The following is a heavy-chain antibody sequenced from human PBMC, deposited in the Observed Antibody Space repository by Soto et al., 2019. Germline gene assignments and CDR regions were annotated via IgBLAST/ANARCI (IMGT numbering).Heavy chain of an antibody. J-gene: IGHJ4*02. CDR1: GFTFSRYS. D-gene: IGHD3-10*01. CDR3: ARGGSGSPMAHDH. Sequence: EVQLVESGGGLVQPGGSLRLSCEASGFTFSRYSMHWVRQAPGKGLVWVSRINIDGSITNYADSVKDRFTISRDSAKNTLYLQMNSLRVEDTAVYRCARGGSGSPMAHDHWGEGTLVTVSS. V-gene: IGHV3-74*01. CDR2: INIDGSIT.